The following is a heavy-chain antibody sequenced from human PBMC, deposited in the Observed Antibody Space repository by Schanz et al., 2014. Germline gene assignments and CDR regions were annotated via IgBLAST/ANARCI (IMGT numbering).Heavy chain of an antibody. V-gene: IGHV3-21*01. D-gene: IGHD3-10*01. CDR2: ISGSGGDT. Sequence: EVQLVESGGGLVKPGGSLRLSCAVSGFTVNTNYMSWVRQAPGKGLEWVSAISGSGGDTYYADSVKGRFTISRDNARNSLYLQMNNLRVEDTAVYYCARGPDYGSGSYSSYWGQGTLVTVSS. CDR1: GFTVNTNY. J-gene: IGHJ4*02. CDR3: ARGPDYGSGSYSSY.